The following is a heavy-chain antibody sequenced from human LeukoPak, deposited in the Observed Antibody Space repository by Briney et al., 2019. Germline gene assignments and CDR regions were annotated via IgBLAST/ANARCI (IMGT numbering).Heavy chain of an antibody. V-gene: IGHV4-59*01. CDR2: IYNSGST. CDR1: GGSISSYY. D-gene: IGHD2-15*01. CDR3: ARAPGYCGGSSCYFFDY. J-gene: IGHJ4*02. Sequence: SETLSLTCTVSGGSISSYYWSWIRQPPGKGLEWIGYIYNSGSTNYNPSLKSRATISLDTSKNQFSLKLSSVTAADTAVYHCARAPGYCGGSSCYFFDYWGQGTLVTVSS.